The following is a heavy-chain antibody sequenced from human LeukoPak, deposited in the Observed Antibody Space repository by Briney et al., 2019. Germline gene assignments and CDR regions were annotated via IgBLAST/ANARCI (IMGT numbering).Heavy chain of an antibody. CDR2: IYTSGST. D-gene: IGHD3-10*01. J-gene: IGHJ4*02. CDR3: ATGDELWFGENPLVY. Sequence: SETLSLTCTVSGGSISSGSYYWSWIRQPAGKGLEWIGRIYTSGSTNYNPSLKSRVTISVDTSKNQFSLKLSSVTAADTAVYYCATGDELWFGENPLVYWGQGTLVTVSS. V-gene: IGHV4-61*02. CDR1: GGSISSGSYY.